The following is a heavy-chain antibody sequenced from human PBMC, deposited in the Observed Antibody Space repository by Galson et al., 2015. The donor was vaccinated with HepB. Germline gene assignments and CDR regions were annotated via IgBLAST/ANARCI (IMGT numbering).Heavy chain of an antibody. CDR1: GFTFSSYG. Sequence: SLRLSCAASGFTFSSYGMHWVRQAPGKGLEWVAVISYDGSNKYYADTVNGRFTISSNNSKNTLYLQMNSLRAEDTAVYYCAKGSGILTGQCYFDYWGQGTLVTVSS. CDR3: AKGSGILTGQCYFDY. V-gene: IGHV3-30*18. J-gene: IGHJ4*02. D-gene: IGHD3-9*01. CDR2: ISYDGSNK.